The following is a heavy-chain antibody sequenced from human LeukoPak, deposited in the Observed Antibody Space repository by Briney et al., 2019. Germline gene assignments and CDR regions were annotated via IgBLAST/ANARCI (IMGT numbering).Heavy chain of an antibody. V-gene: IGHV4-59*01. D-gene: IGHD6-13*01. CDR3: ATGYSSTWYYFDY. J-gene: IGHJ4*02. CDR1: GDSISSYY. CDR2: IYHSRST. Sequence: PSETLSLTCTVSGDSISSYYWSWIRQPPGKGLEWIGYIYHSRSTNYNPSLKSRVTISADTSKDQFSLKLASVTAADTAVYYCATGYSSTWYYFDYWGQGTLVTVSS.